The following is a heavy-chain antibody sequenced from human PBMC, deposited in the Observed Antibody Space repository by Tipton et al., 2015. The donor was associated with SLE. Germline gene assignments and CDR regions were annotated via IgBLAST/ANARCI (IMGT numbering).Heavy chain of an antibody. CDR1: GYTFTSYG. J-gene: IGHJ6*03. CDR2: ISAYNGNT. CDR3: ARVYDFWSGSPGCMDV. V-gene: IGHV1-18*01. D-gene: IGHD3-3*01. Sequence: QSGPEVEKPGASVKVSCKASGYTFTSYGISWVRQAPGQGLEWMGWISAYNGNTNYAQKLQGRVTMTTDTSTSTAYMELRSLRSDDTAVYYCARVYDFWSGSPGCMDVWGKGTTVTVSS.